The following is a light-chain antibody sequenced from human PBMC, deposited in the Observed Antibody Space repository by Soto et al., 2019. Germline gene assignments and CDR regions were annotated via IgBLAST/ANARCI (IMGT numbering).Light chain of an antibody. V-gene: IGLV2-11*01. CDR2: DVS. CDR3: WSDAVSDTLGV. Sequence: QSVLTQPRSVSGSPGQSVTISCTGTSSDVGGYNYVSWYQHHPGKAPKLMIYDVSKRPSGVPDRFSGSKSGNTASLTISGLRAEYEDDYYWWSDAVSDTLGVFGGGTKLAVL. CDR1: SSDVGGYNY. J-gene: IGLJ3*02.